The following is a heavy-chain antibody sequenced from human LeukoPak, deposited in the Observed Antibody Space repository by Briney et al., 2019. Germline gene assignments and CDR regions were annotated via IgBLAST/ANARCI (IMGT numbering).Heavy chain of an antibody. V-gene: IGHV4-4*02. Sequence: PSETLSLTCAVSGGSISSSNWWSWIRQPPGKGLEWIGEIYHSGSTNYNPSLKSRVTISVDKSKTQFSLKVNSVTAADTAIYFCARGKIEAGTPPYFDSWGPGTLVTVSS. CDR1: GGSISSSNW. D-gene: IGHD6-13*01. CDR3: ARGKIEAGTPPYFDS. J-gene: IGHJ4*02. CDR2: IYHSGST.